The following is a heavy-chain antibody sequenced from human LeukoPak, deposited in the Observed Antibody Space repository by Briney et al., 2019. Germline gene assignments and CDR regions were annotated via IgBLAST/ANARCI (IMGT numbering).Heavy chain of an antibody. CDR2: INSDGSST. CDR3: SRDSRITIFGVVIRPRNWFDP. Sequence: GGSLRLSCAASGFTFSSYWMHWVGQAPGKGLGWVSRINSDGSSTSYADSVKGRFTISRDNAKNTLYLQMNSLRAEDTAVYYCSRDSRITIFGVVIRPRNWFDPWGQGTLVTVSS. V-gene: IGHV3-74*01. J-gene: IGHJ5*02. D-gene: IGHD3-3*01. CDR1: GFTFSSYW.